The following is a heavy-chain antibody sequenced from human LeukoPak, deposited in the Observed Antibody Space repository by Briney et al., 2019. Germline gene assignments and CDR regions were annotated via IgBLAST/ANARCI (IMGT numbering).Heavy chain of an antibody. CDR1: GYSFTSYW. D-gene: IGHD4-17*01. J-gene: IGHJ4*02. CDR3: ARHPNDYGDYPGG. V-gene: IGHV5-51*01. CDR2: IYPGDSDT. Sequence: PGESLKISCKGSGYSFTSYWIGGVRQLPGKGLEWMGIIYPGDSDTRYSPSFQGQVTISADKSISTAYLQWSSLKASDTAMYYCARHPNDYGDYPGGWGQGTLVTVSS.